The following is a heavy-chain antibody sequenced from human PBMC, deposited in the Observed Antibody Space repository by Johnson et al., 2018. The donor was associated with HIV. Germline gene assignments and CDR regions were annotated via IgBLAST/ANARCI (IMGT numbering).Heavy chain of an antibody. CDR1: GFTFSSYW. V-gene: IGHV3-7*01. Sequence: VQLVESGGGLVQPGGSLRLSCAASGFTFSSYWMSWVRQAPGKGLEWVANIKQDGSEKYYVDSVKGRFTISRDNAKHSLYLQMNSLRAEDTAVYYCARISGWYSPAFDIWGQGTMVTVSS. CDR2: IKQDGSEK. J-gene: IGHJ3*02. D-gene: IGHD6-19*01. CDR3: ARISGWYSPAFDI.